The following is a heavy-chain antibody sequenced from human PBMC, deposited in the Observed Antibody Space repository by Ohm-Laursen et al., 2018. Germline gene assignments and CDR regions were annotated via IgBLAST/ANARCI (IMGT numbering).Heavy chain of an antibody. CDR3: ARGKYDSIGYYYSFDY. V-gene: IGHV3-53*01. Sequence: SLRLSCAASGFTVSSNYMSWVRQAPGKGLEWVSVIYSAGSTYYADSVKGRVTISRDNSKNTLYLQMNSLRAEDTAVYYCARGKYDSIGYYYSFDYWGQGTLVTVSS. D-gene: IGHD3-22*01. CDR2: IYSAGST. J-gene: IGHJ4*02. CDR1: GFTVSSNY.